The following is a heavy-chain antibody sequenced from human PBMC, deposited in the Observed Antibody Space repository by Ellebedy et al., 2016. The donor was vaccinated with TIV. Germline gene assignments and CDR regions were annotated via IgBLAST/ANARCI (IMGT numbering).Heavy chain of an antibody. D-gene: IGHD6-13*01. Sequence: MPSETLSLTCAVYGGSFSGYYWSWIRQPPGKGLEWIGEINHSGSTNYNPSLKSRVTVSVDTSKNQFSLKLSSVTAADTAVYYCARGKGISSSWYGTWFDPWGQGTLVTVSS. CDR2: INHSGST. V-gene: IGHV4-34*01. J-gene: IGHJ5*02. CDR3: ARGKGISSSWYGTWFDP. CDR1: GGSFSGYY.